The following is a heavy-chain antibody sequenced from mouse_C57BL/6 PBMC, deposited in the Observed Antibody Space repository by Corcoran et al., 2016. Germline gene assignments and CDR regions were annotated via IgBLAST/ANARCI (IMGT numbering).Heavy chain of an antibody. Sequence: QVQLQQSGPELVKPGASVKISCKASGYSFTSYYIHWVKQRPGQGLEWIGWIYPGSGNTKYNEKFKGKATLTADTSSSTAYMQLSSLTSEDSAVYYCASIYDGYYVAMDYWGQGTSVTVSS. CDR1: GYSFTSYY. CDR2: IYPGSGNT. V-gene: IGHV1-66*01. D-gene: IGHD2-3*01. CDR3: ASIYDGYYVAMDY. J-gene: IGHJ4*01.